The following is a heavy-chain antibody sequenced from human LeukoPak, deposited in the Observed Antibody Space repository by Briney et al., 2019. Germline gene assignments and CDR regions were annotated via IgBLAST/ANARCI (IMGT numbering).Heavy chain of an antibody. D-gene: IGHD3-22*01. V-gene: IGHV3-30*02. Sequence: GGPLRLSCAASGFTFSSYGMHWVRQAPGKGLEWVAFIRYDGSNKYYADSVKGRFTISRDNSKNTLYLQMNSLRAEDTAVYYCAKDGGSNYYDSSGFPADFDYWGQGTLVTVSS. CDR2: IRYDGSNK. CDR3: AKDGGSNYYDSSGFPADFDY. CDR1: GFTFSSYG. J-gene: IGHJ4*02.